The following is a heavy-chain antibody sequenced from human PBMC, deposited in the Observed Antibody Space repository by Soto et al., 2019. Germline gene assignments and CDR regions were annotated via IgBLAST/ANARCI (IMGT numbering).Heavy chain of an antibody. CDR1: GFTFRGYW. CDR2: VSPDGTST. CDR3: ARGVANRHGFGAP. J-gene: IGHJ5*02. V-gene: IGHV3-74*01. Sequence: PGGSLRLSCAASGFTFRGYWMHWVRQAPGKGLVWVSRVSPDGTSTSYGDSVKGRFTISRDNAKDTLYLQLNSLTAEDTAVYYCARGVANRHGFGAPCGQGTLVTVSS. D-gene: IGHD3-10*01.